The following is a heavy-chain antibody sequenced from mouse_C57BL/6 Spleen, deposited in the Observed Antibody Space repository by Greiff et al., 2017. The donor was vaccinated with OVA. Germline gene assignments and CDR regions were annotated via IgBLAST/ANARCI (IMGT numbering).Heavy chain of an antibody. CDR1: GYTFTSYW. CDR3: GYYGSSYGNWYFDV. Sequence: QVQLQQPGAELVKPGASVKLSCKASGYTFTSYWMHWVKQRPGQGLEWIGMIHPNSGSTNYNEKFKSKATLTVDKSPSTAYMQLSSLTSEDSAVYYCGYYGSSYGNWYFDVWGTGTTVTVSS. V-gene: IGHV1-64*01. D-gene: IGHD1-1*01. CDR2: IHPNSGST. J-gene: IGHJ1*03.